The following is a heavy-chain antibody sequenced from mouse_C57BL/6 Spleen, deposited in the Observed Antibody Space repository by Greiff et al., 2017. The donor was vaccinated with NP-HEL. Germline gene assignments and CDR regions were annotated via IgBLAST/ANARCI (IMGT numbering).Heavy chain of an antibody. CDR2: INPGSGGT. V-gene: IGHV1-54*01. D-gene: IGHD2-4*01. Sequence: VQLQQSGAELVRPGTSVKVSCKASGYAFTNYLIEWVKQRPGQGLEWIGVINPGSGGTNYNEKFKGKATLTADKSSSTAYMQLSSLTSEDSAVYFCARGDYDKVYYFDYWGQGTTLTVSS. CDR3: ARGDYDKVYYFDY. CDR1: GYAFTNYL. J-gene: IGHJ2*01.